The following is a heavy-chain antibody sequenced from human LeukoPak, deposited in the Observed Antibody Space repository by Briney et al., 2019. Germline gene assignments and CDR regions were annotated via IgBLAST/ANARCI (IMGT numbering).Heavy chain of an antibody. CDR3: ARSPVLRYFDWSANGNWFDP. D-gene: IGHD3-9*01. CDR1: GYTFTSYG. Sequence: GASVKVSCKASGYTFTSYGISWVRQAPGQGLEWMGWISAYNGNTNYAQKLQGRVTMTTDTSTSTAYMELRSLRSDDTVVYYCARSPVLRYFDWSANGNWFDPWGQGTLVTVSS. V-gene: IGHV1-18*01. CDR2: ISAYNGNT. J-gene: IGHJ5*02.